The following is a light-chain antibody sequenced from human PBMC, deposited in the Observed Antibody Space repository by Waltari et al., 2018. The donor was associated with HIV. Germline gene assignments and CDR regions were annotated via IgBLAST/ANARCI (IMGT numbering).Light chain of an antibody. CDR2: KDS. CDR3: QSADISDYYLVL. J-gene: IGLJ3*02. CDR1: ALPTPS. Sequence: SYELPQPPSVSVSPGQPARITCPGAALPTPSTHWYQQEPGQAPVLMIYKDSQRPSGIPERFSGSTSGTTVTLTISGVQAEDEADYYCQSADISDYYLVLFGGGTKLTVL. V-gene: IGLV3-25*03.